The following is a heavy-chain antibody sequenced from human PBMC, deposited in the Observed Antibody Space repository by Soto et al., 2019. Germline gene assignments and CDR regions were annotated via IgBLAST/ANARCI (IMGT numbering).Heavy chain of an antibody. D-gene: IGHD2-15*01. Sequence: EVQLWESGGGLVQPGGSLRLSCVASGFTFSNYVMTWVRQAPGKGPEWVSVINGRGDTTYYSDSVKGRFTISRDNSKNMVSLQMNGLRAEDTAVYYCAKRSLSLNMFDYWGQGTLVTVSS. CDR3: AKRSLSLNMFDY. J-gene: IGHJ4*02. CDR2: INGRGDTT. CDR1: GFTFSNYV. V-gene: IGHV3-23*01.